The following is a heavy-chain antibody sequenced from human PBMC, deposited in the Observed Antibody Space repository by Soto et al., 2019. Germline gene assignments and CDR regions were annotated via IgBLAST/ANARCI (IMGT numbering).Heavy chain of an antibody. V-gene: IGHV1-3*01. CDR2: INVGSGNT. D-gene: IGHD3-22*01. CDR3: ARQRDSSTAYYYDYSMDV. J-gene: IGHJ6*02. CDR1: GYTFSNYA. Sequence: ASVKVSCKASGYTFSNYAMHWLRQAPGQSREWMGWINVGSGNTKYSQKSQGRITITRDTSASTTYMELSSLRSEDTAVYYCARQRDSSTAYYYDYSMDVWGQGTTVTVSS.